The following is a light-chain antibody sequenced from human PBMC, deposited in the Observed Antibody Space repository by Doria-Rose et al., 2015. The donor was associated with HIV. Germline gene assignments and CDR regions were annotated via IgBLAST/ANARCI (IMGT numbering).Light chain of an antibody. V-gene: IGKV3-20*01. Sequence: TQSPGTLSLSPGERATLSCRASQSFSSTYLAWYQQKSGQAPSLLIYDGSTRATGIPDRFSASGSGTDFTLTINRLEPEDFALYYCHQYGTSWMFGQGTKVEI. J-gene: IGKJ1*01. CDR2: DGS. CDR1: QSFSSTY. CDR3: HQYGTSWM.